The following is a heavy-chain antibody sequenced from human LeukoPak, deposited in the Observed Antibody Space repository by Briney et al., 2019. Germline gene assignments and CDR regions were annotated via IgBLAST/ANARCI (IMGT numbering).Heavy chain of an antibody. Sequence: SETLSLTCADSGGSISSSNWWSWVRQPPGKGLEWIGEIFHSGSTNYNPSLKSRVTISVDKSKNHFFLNLTSVTAADTAVYYCVRHGGCCFDFWGRGTLVTVSS. CDR3: VRHGGCCFDF. CDR1: GGSISSSNW. D-gene: IGHD2-15*01. V-gene: IGHV4-4*02. CDR2: IFHSGST. J-gene: IGHJ4*02.